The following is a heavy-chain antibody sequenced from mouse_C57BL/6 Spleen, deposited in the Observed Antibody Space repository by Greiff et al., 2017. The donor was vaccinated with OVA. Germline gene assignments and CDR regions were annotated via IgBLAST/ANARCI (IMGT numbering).Heavy chain of an antibody. Sequence: EVQRVESGPGLVKPSQSLSLTCSVTGYSITSGYYWNWIRQFPGNKLEWMGYISYDGSNNYNPSLKNRISITRDTSKNQFFLKLNSVTTEDTATYYCARFYSNYPYYFDYWGQGTTLTVSS. J-gene: IGHJ2*01. CDR2: ISYDGSN. CDR1: GYSITSGYY. V-gene: IGHV3-6*01. CDR3: ARFYSNYPYYFDY. D-gene: IGHD2-5*01.